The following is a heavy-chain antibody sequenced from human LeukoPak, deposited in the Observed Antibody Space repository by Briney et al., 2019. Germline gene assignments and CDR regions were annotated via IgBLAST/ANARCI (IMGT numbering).Heavy chain of an antibody. CDR2: IYYSGST. CDR1: GDSISSSFYY. V-gene: IGHV4-39*01. CDR3: ARLLSI. Sequence: SETLSLTCTVSGDSISSSFYYWGWIRQPPGKGLEWIGNIYYSGSTYYNPSLKSRVTISVDTSKNQFSLKLTSVTAADTAVYYCARLLSIWGQGTMVTVSS. J-gene: IGHJ3*02.